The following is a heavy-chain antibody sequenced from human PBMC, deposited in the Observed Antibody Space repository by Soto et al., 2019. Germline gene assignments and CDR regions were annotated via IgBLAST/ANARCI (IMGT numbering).Heavy chain of an antibody. Sequence: GGSLRLSCAASGFTFSSYAMSWVRQAPGKGLEWVSAISGSGGSTYYADSVKGRFTISRDNSKNTLYLQMNSLRAEDTAVYYCAKFPTYYYGSGSYSLYYFDYWGQGTLVTVSS. CDR2: ISGSGGST. V-gene: IGHV3-23*01. CDR1: GFTFSSYA. CDR3: AKFPTYYYGSGSYSLYYFDY. J-gene: IGHJ4*02. D-gene: IGHD3-10*01.